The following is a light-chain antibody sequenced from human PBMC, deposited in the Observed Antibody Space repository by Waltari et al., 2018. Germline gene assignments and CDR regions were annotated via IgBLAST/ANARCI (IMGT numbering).Light chain of an antibody. CDR1: SSDVGGYNY. J-gene: IGLJ1*01. CDR2: DVS. V-gene: IGLV2-14*03. Sequence: QSALTHPASVSGSPGPSITISCTGTSSDVGGYNYVSWYQQHPGKAPKLMIYDVSNRPSGVSNRFSGSKSGNTASLTISGLQAEDEADYYCSSYTSSNTLGFGTGTKVTVL. CDR3: SSYTSSNTLG.